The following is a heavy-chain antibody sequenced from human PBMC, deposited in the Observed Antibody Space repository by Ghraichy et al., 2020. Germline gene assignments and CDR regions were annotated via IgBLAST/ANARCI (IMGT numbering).Heavy chain of an antibody. J-gene: IGHJ3*02. V-gene: IGHV3-23*01. D-gene: IGHD3-22*01. CDR2: ISGSGGST. CDR3: AKDQELNYDSSGYYVDAFDI. CDR1: GFTFSSYA. Sequence: GESLNISCAASGFTFSSYAMSWVRQAPGKGLEWVSAISGSGGSTYYADSVKGRFTISRDNSKNTLYLQMNSLRAEDTAVYYCAKDQELNYDSSGYYVDAFDIWGQGTMVTVSS.